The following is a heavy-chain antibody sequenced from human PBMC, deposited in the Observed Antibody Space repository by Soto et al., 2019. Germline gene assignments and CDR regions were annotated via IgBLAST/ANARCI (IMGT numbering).Heavy chain of an antibody. Sequence: ESGGGVVQPGRSLTLSCAASGFTFRNYAMHWVRQAPGKGLEWVATISYDGDNKYYTDYVKDPFTISRDNSKKTLYLQMNSLRPEDTAVYYCARPWGQLSTYYYGMDTWGQGTTVTVSS. J-gene: IGHJ6*02. CDR1: GFTFRNYA. CDR2: ISYDGDNK. D-gene: IGHD3-16*01. CDR3: ARPWGQLSTYYYGMDT. V-gene: IGHV3-30-3*01.